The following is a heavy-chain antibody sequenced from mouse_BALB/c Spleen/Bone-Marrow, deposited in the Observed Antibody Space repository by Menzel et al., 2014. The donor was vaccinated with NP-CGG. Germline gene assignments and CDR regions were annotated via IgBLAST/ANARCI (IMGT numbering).Heavy chain of an antibody. Sequence: EVQLVESGAELVKPGASVKLSCTASGFNIKDTYMHWVKQRPEQGLEWIGRIGPANGNTKYDPKFQGKATITADTSSNTAYLQLSSLTSEDTAVYYCARYRLGTYFDYWGQGTTLTVSS. D-gene: IGHD1-2*01. CDR2: IGPANGNT. CDR3: ARYRLGTYFDY. J-gene: IGHJ2*01. V-gene: IGHV14-3*02. CDR1: GFNIKDTY.